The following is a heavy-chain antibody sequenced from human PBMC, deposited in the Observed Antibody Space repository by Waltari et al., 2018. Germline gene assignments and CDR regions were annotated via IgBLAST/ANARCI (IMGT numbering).Heavy chain of an antibody. CDR3: TRWDV. CDR1: GFTLRTYY. J-gene: IGHJ6*04. CDR2: IKADGSDK. Sequence: EVQLVESGGGLVQSGGSQRLSCAASGFTLRTYYMKWVRQAPGKGLEWLASIKADGSDKYYVDSVKGRFTISRDDAENSLYLQMSNLRAEDTAVYYCTRWDVWGKGTMVTVSS. V-gene: IGHV3-7*01.